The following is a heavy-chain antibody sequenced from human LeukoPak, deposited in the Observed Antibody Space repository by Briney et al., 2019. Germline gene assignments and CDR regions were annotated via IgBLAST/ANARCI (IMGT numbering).Heavy chain of an antibody. V-gene: IGHV3-23*01. CDR3: ARARRHGYGGYGVRPMWLFDY. CDR2: INVYGVMT. J-gene: IGHJ4*02. CDR1: GFSVDSSD. D-gene: IGHD5-12*01. Sequence: GGTLRLSCAASGFSVDSSDMLWVRQAPGKGPQWVSVINVYGVMTIYADSVRGRFTMSGDTSRNMVYLQLNSLRSDDTAVYYCARARRHGYGGYGVRPMWLFDYWGQGTLVTVSS.